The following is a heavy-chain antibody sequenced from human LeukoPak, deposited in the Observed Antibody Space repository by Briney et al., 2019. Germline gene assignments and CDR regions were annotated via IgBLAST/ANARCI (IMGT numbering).Heavy chain of an antibody. CDR3: ARMGVNPFDY. CDR2: ITSSSSYI. J-gene: IGHJ4*02. V-gene: IGHV3-21*01. Sequence: GGSLRLSCVASGFTFSSHNMNWVRQAPGKGLEWVSSITSSSSYIYYADSVKGRFTISRDNAKNSLYLQMNSLRAEDTAVYYCARMGVNPFDYWGQGTLVTVSS. CDR1: GFTFSSHN. D-gene: IGHD2-21*01.